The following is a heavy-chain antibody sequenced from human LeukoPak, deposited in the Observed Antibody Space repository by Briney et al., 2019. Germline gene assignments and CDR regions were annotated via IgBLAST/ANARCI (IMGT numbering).Heavy chain of an antibody. CDR3: ARSQNYYGSGDY. Sequence: SETLSLTCTVSGGSISSYYWSWLRQPPGKALEWIGYIYYIGSAYYNPSLGGRVTLSVDTSKNQFSVKLSSVTAADTAVYYCARSQNYYGSGDYWGQGTLVTVSS. CDR2: IYYIGSA. CDR1: GGSISSYY. D-gene: IGHD3-10*01. V-gene: IGHV4-59*01. J-gene: IGHJ4*02.